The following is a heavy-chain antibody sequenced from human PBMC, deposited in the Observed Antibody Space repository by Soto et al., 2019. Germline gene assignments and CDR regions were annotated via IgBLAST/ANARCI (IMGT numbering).Heavy chain of an antibody. CDR3: VNTRTPTPSEDLELPYYYGMDV. D-gene: IGHD1-26*01. J-gene: IGHJ6*02. V-gene: IGHV3-64D*08. Sequence: PGGSLRLSCSASGFTFSSYAMHWVHQAPGKGLEYVSAISSNGGSTFYADSVKGRFTISRDNSKNTLYLQMSSLRAEDTAVYYCVNTRTPTPSEDLELPYYYGMDVWGQGTTVTVSS. CDR1: GFTFSSYA. CDR2: ISSNGGST.